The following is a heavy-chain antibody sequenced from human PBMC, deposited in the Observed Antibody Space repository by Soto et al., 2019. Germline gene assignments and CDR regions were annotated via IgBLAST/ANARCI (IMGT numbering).Heavy chain of an antibody. CDR3: ALEYCSGGSCYEHWFDP. Sequence: SQTLSLTCVISGDSVSSNSAAWNWIRQSPSRGLEWLGRTYYRSKWYNDYAVSVKSRITINPDTSKNQFSLQLNSVTPEDTAVDYCALEYCSGGSCYEHWFDPWGQGTLVTVSS. J-gene: IGHJ5*02. D-gene: IGHD2-15*01. CDR1: GDSVSSNSAA. V-gene: IGHV6-1*01. CDR2: TYYRSKWYN.